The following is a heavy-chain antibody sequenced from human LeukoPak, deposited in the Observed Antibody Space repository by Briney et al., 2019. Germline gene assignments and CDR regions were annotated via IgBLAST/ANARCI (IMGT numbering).Heavy chain of an antibody. CDR2: IKQDGSEK. V-gene: IGHV3-7*01. J-gene: IGHJ4*02. CDR1: GLTFRSYW. CDR3: ARGYSSDY. Sequence: PGGSLRLSCAASGLTFRSYWMSWVRQAPGKGLEWVANIKQDGSEKYYVDSVKGRFTISRDNAKSSLYLQMDSLRVKDTAVYYCARGYSSDYWGQGTLVTVSS. D-gene: IGHD5-18*01.